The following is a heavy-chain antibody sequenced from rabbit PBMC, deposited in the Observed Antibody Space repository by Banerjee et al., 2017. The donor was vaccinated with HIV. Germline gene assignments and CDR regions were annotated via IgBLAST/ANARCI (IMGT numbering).Heavy chain of an antibody. CDR2: IYAGSSGST. D-gene: IGHD2-1*01. Sequence: QEQLVESGGGLVKPGASLTLTCTASGFSFSSSYYMCWVRQAPGKGLEWIACIYAGSSGSTYYASWAKGRFTISKTSSTTVTLQMTSLTAADTATYFCARDLNSYDDYGDYGEMDLWGPGTLVTVS. CDR3: ARDLNSYDDYGDYGEMDL. J-gene: IGHJ4*01. CDR1: GFSFSSSYY. V-gene: IGHV1S45*01.